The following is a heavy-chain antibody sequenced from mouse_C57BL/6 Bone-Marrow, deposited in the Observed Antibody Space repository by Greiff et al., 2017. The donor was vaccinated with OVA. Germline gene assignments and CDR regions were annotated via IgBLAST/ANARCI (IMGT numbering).Heavy chain of an antibody. J-gene: IGHJ2*01. D-gene: IGHD1-1*01. CDR1: GFTFSDYG. CDR3: ARNYYGSSLPGFPFDY. Sequence: EVHLVESGGGLVKPGGSLKLSCAASGFTFSDYGMHWVRQAPEKGLEWVAYISSGSSTIYYADTVKGRFTISRDNAKNTLFLQMTSLRSEDTAMYYCARNYYGSSLPGFPFDYWGQGTTLTVSS. V-gene: IGHV5-17*01. CDR2: ISSGSSTI.